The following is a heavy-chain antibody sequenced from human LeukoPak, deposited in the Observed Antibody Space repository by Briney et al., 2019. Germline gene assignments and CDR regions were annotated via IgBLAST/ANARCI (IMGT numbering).Heavy chain of an antibody. CDR2: IYYSGST. CDR1: GASIGSYY. Sequence: KASETLSLTCTVSGASIGSYYWSWIRQPPGKGLEWIGYIYYSGSTNYNSALKSRVTISEDTSKNQISLKLSSVPAADTAVYYCARVRGYYDSSGYDYWGQGTLVTVSS. CDR3: ARVRGYYDSSGYDY. V-gene: IGHV4-59*01. D-gene: IGHD3-22*01. J-gene: IGHJ4*02.